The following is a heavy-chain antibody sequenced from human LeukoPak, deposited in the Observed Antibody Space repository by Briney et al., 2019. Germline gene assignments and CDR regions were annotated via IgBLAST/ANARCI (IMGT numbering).Heavy chain of an antibody. V-gene: IGHV3-23*01. CDR2: ITASGTDT. CDR3: SKYSSGWVNDY. Sequence: GGSLRLSCTASGFSASTYPMAWVRQAPGKGLQWVSTITASGTDTFYADSVKGRFTISRDNSKNTLSLQMNSLRAEDTALYYCSKYSSGWVNDYWGQGTLVTVSS. J-gene: IGHJ4*02. CDR1: GFSASTYP. D-gene: IGHD6-19*01.